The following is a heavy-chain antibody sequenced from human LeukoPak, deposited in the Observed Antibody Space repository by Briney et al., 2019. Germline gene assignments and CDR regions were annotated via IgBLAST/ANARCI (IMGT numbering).Heavy chain of an antibody. CDR2: IYYSGST. J-gene: IGHJ5*02. Sequence: KTSETLSLTCTVSGGSISSYYWSWIRQPPGKGLEWIGYIYYSGSTNYNPSLKSRVTISVDRSKNQFSLKLSSVTAADTAVYYCARDSGYDYHWFDPWGQGTLVTVSS. CDR1: GGSISSYY. V-gene: IGHV4-59*12. D-gene: IGHD5-12*01. CDR3: ARDSGYDYHWFDP.